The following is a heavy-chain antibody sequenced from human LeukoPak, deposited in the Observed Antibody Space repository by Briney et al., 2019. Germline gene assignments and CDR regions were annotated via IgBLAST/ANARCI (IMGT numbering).Heavy chain of an antibody. D-gene: IGHD2-8*01. CDR1: GYTFTSYG. CDR3: ARGGSHCTNGVCSRYYYYGMDV. J-gene: IGHJ6*02. Sequence: GASVKVSCKASGYTFTSYGISWVRQAPGQGLEWMGWISASNGNTNYAQKLQGRVTMTTDTSTSTAYMELRSLRSDDTAVYYCARGGSHCTNGVCSRYYYYGMDVWGQGTTVTVSS. CDR2: ISASNGNT. V-gene: IGHV1-18*01.